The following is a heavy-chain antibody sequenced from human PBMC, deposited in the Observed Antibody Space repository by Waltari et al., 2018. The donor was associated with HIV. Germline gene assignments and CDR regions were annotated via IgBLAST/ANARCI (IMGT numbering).Heavy chain of an antibody. J-gene: IGHJ6*02. CDR1: GFSFNSYS. CDR2: MSHDGRKE. CDR3: ARSWYYDSSPYGMDI. D-gene: IGHD3-22*01. Sequence: QVQLVESGGGVVTPGGSLRVSCEASGFSFNSYSMHWVRRTPGKGLGWVAVMSHDGRKEYYADSVKGRFTISRENSKNTLYLEMNSLRVEDTAVYFCARSWYYDSSPYGMDIWGQGTTVTVSS. V-gene: IGHV3-30*01.